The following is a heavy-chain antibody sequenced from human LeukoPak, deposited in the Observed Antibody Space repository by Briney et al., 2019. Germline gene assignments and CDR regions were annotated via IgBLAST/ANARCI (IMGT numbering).Heavy chain of an antibody. Sequence: WGSLSLSCTASGFTFSSYERSWVRQAPGKGLEWVSYISSSGSTIYYADSVKGRFTISRDNAKNSLYLQMNSLRAEDTAVYYCARASSYDFTYSGMAASGQRTTVTVSS. J-gene: IGHJ6*02. D-gene: IGHD3-10*01. CDR1: GFTFSSYE. V-gene: IGHV3-48*03. CDR3: ARASSYDFTYSGMAA. CDR2: ISSSGSTI.